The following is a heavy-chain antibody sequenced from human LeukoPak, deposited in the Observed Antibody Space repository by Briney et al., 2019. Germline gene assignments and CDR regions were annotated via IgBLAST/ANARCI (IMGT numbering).Heavy chain of an antibody. CDR1: GVSVSSSEW. CDR3: ARVLEGSSGQHWYFDL. J-gene: IGHJ2*01. V-gene: IGHV4-4*02. CDR2: IHRAGRT. Sequence: PSGTLSLTCAVSGVSVSSSEWWIWVRQPPGQGLEWIGEIHRAGRTRYNPSLKSRVTISVDTSKNQFSLRLSSVTAADTAVYYCARVLEGSSGQHWYFDLWGRGTLVTVSS. D-gene: IGHD6-19*01.